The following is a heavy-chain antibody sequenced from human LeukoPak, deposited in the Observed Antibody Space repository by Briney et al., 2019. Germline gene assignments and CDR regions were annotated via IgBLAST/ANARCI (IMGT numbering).Heavy chain of an antibody. Sequence: GGTRRLSCAASGFTFSSYGMSWVRQAPGKGLEWVSVISGSGDTTYYADSVKGRFTFSRDNSKNTLYLQMNSLRAEDTAVYYCATPPTVTRNYWGQGTLVTVSS. CDR2: ISGSGDTT. J-gene: IGHJ4*02. V-gene: IGHV3-23*01. CDR1: GFTFSSYG. D-gene: IGHD4-17*01. CDR3: ATPPTVTRNY.